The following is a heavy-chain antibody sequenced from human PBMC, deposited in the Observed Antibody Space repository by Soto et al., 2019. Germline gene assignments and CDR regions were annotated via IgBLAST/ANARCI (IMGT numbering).Heavy chain of an antibody. CDR1: GDTFSSYA. D-gene: IGHD3-10*02. J-gene: IGHJ6*02. CDR3: ARDPLSSFAMDV. Sequence: SVKVSWKASGDTFSSYAISWVRQAPGKGLEWMGKIIPTFGRTNYAQKFQGRLTISADDSTSTAYMELSSLLSEDTAVYYCARDPLSSFAMDVWGQGTTVTVSS. CDR2: IIPTFGRT. V-gene: IGHV1-69*13.